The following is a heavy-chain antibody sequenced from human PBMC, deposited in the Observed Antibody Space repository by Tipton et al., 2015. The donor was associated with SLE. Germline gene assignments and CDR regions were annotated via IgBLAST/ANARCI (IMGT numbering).Heavy chain of an antibody. D-gene: IGHD3-22*01. V-gene: IGHV4-39*07. CDR1: GGSISSSYYY. CDR2: IYYDGST. CDR3: ARVAGEGYDSSGYYQNYYYYMDV. Sequence: TLSLTCTVSGGSISSSYYYWGWIRQPPGKGLEWTGSIYYDGSTYSNPSLKSRVTISLDASKNQFSLRLTSVTAADTAVYYCARVAGEGYDSSGYYQNYYYYMDVWGKGTTVTV. J-gene: IGHJ6*03.